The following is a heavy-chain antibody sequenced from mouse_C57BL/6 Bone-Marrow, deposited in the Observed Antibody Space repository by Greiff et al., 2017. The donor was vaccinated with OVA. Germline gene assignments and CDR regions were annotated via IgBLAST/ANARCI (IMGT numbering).Heavy chain of an antibody. Sequence: QVQLQQSGAELARPGASVKLSCKASGYTFTSYGISWVKQRTGQGLEWIGEIYPRSGNTYYTEKFKGKATLTADKSSSTAYMELRSLTSEDSAVYFCARNVYYGSSYGGYWGQGTLVTVSA. D-gene: IGHD1-1*01. V-gene: IGHV1-81*01. CDR1: GYTFTSYG. CDR2: IYPRSGNT. CDR3: ARNVYYGSSYGGY. J-gene: IGHJ3*01.